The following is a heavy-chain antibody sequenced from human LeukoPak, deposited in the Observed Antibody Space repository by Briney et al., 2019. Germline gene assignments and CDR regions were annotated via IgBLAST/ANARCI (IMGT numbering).Heavy chain of an antibody. V-gene: IGHV1-2*02. CDR3: ARVKVWSGYPVDY. CDR2: INPNSGGT. D-gene: IGHD3-3*01. J-gene: IGHJ4*02. CDR1: GYTFTGYY. Sequence: ASVKVSCKASGYTFTGYYMHWVRQAPGQGLEWMGWINPNSGGTNYAQKFQGRVTMTRDTSISTAYMELSRLRSDDTAVYYCARVKVWSGYPVDYWGQGTLVTASS.